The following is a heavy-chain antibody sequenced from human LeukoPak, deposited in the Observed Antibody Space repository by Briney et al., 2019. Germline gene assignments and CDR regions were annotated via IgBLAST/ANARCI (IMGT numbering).Heavy chain of an antibody. V-gene: IGHV3-66*01. CDR3: VRASSSEAYYFDS. J-gene: IGHJ4*02. D-gene: IGHD3-10*01. CDR2: IYSGGST. Sequence: PGGSLRLSCAASGFTVSDNYMTWVRQAPGKGLEWVSIIYSGGSTFHTDSVKGRFTISRDNSKNTLYLQMNGLRAEDTAVYYCVRASSSEAYYFDSWGQGTLVTVSS. CDR1: GFTVSDNY.